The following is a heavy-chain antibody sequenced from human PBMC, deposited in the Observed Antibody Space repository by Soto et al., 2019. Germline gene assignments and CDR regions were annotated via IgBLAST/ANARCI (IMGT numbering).Heavy chain of an antibody. CDR1: GGTFSSYA. D-gene: IGHD3-22*01. CDR2: IIPIFGTA. V-gene: IGHV1-69*13. CDR3: ARVLVFDYYDSSGYYYWFDP. J-gene: IGHJ5*02. Sequence: SVKVSCKASGGTFSSYAISWVRQAPGQGLEWMGGIIPIFGTANYAQKFQGRVTITADESTNTAYMELSSLRSEDTAVYYCARVLVFDYYDSSGYYYWFDPWGQGTQVTVSS.